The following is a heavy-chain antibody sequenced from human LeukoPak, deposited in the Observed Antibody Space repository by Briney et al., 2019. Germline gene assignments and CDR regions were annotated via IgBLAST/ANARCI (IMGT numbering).Heavy chain of an antibody. D-gene: IGHD2-8*01. CDR3: AKDRCSNGIGCYYYYMDV. J-gene: IGHJ6*03. V-gene: IGHV3-30*02. CDR1: GFTFSSYG. Sequence: GGSLRLSCAASGFTFSSYGMHWVRQAPGKGLQWVAYIQYDGSNQQYADPVKGRFSISRDRSKNILYLQMNSLRAEDTAVYSCAKDRCSNGIGCYYYYMDVWGKGTTVTISS. CDR2: IQYDGSNQ.